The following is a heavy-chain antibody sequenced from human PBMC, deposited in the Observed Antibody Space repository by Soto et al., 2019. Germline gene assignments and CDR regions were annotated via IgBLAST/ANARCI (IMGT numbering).Heavy chain of an antibody. CDR1: GGSISSGGYY. D-gene: IGHD3-22*01. CDR2: IYYSGST. Sequence: SETLSLTCTVSGGSISSGGYYWSWIRQHPGKGLEWIGYIYYSGSTYYNPSLKSRVTISVDTSKNQFSLKLSSVTAADTAVYYCASSWGDYYDSSGYPGPDYWGQGTLVTVSS. CDR3: ASSWGDYYDSSGYPGPDY. J-gene: IGHJ4*02. V-gene: IGHV4-31*03.